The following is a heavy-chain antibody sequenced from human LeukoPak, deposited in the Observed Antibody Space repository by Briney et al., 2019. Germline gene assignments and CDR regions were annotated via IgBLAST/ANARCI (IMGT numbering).Heavy chain of an antibody. V-gene: IGHV3-7*05. CDR2: INQDGSEK. J-gene: IGHJ4*02. D-gene: IGHD1-26*01. CDR1: GFTFSSYA. Sequence: PGGSLRLSCAASGFTFSSYAMHWVRQAPGKGLEWVASINQDGSEKYYVDSVKGRFTISRDNAKNSLYLQMNSLRADDTAVYYCARARGGSNSDYWGQGTLVTVSS. CDR3: ARARGGSNSDY.